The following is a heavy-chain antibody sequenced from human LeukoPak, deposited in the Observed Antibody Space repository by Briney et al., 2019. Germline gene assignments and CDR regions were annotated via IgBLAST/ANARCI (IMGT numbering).Heavy chain of an antibody. V-gene: IGHV3-53*01. CDR3: ARGGSYLSAFDI. CDR2: IYGGGSV. J-gene: IGHJ3*02. CDR1: GFTFSDSY. Sequence: GGSLRLSCAASGFTFSDSYMSWVRQAPGKGLEWVSIIYGGGSVFYADSVKGRYTISRDNSKNTLYLQMNSLRGEDTAVYYCARGGSYLSAFDIWGQGTMVTVSS. D-gene: IGHD1-26*01.